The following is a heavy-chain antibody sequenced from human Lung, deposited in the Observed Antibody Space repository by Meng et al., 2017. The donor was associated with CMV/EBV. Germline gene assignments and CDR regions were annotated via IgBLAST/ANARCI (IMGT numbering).Heavy chain of an antibody. D-gene: IGHD3-10*01. CDR2: IPHRGSS. CDR1: GDSITNHNW. J-gene: IGHJ1*01. Sequence: QVQFRESGPALVQPSETRSLTCAVSGDSITNHNWCAWVRQPPGKGLEWIGEIPHRGSSAYNPSLKSRVSMSIDKSKNQFSLKLTSVTAADTAVYHCLRRSGGSVWGQGTLVTVSS. V-gene: IGHV4-4*02. CDR3: LRRSGGSV.